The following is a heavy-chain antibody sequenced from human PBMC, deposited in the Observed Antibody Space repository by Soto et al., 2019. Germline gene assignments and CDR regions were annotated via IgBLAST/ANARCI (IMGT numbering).Heavy chain of an antibody. CDR1: GFTFSSYW. D-gene: IGHD7-27*01. J-gene: IGHJ5*02. CDR2: INSDGSTT. Sequence: EAQLVESGGGLVQPGGSLRLSCAASGFTFSSYWMHWVRQAPGKGLVWVSRINSDGSTTTYADSVKGRFTISRDNAKNTLYLQMNSLRVEDTAVYHCAGVGTGNYNWFDPWGQGTVVTVSS. V-gene: IGHV3-74*03. CDR3: AGVGTGNYNWFDP.